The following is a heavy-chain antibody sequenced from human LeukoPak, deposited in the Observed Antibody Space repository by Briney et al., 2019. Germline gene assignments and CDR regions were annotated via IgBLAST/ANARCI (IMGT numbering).Heavy chain of an antibody. D-gene: IGHD6-13*01. CDR1: GFTFSSYA. CDR3: ARVQKSSWYLGFDY. CDR2: ISYDGSNK. V-gene: IGHV3-30*04. J-gene: IGHJ4*02. Sequence: PGGSLRLSCAASGFTFSSYAMHWVRQAPGKGLEWVAVISYDGSNKYYADSVKGRFTISRDNSKNTLYLQMNSLRAEDTAVYYCARVQKSSWYLGFDYWGQGTLVTVSS.